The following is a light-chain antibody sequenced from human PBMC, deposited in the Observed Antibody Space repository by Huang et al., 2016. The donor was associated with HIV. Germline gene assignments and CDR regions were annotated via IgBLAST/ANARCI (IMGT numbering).Light chain of an antibody. J-gene: IGKJ4*01. CDR1: QGISNS. Sequence: DIQMTQSPSSLSASVGDRVTITCRASQGISNSLAWYQQKPGKVPRLLLYAASTLQSWGPSRFSGSRSGRDFSLTIGSLQPEDVATYYCQKYDSAPLTFGGGTKVEI. CDR3: QKYDSAPLT. V-gene: IGKV1-27*01. CDR2: AAS.